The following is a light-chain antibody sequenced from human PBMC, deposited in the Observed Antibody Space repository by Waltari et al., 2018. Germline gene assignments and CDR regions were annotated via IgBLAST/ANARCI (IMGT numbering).Light chain of an antibody. J-gene: IGLJ2*01. Sequence: QSALTQPASVSGSPGQSITISCTGTSSDVGSYNLVSWYQQHPGKAPKLMIYEGSKRLSGVSNRFSASKSGNTASLTISGLQAEDEADYYCCSYAGSSTFDVVXGGGXKLTVL. CDR1: SSDVGSYNL. V-gene: IGLV2-23*03. CDR2: EGS. CDR3: CSYAGSSTFDVV.